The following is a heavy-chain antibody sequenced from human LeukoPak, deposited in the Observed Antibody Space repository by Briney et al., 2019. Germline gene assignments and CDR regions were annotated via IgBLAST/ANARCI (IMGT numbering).Heavy chain of an antibody. J-gene: IGHJ4*02. CDR3: AKVEQRFPYFDY. CDR2: ISGSGGST. V-gene: IGHV3-23*01. Sequence: PGGSLRLSCAAPGFTFSSYAMSWVRQAPGKGLEWVSAISGSGGSTYYADSVKGRFTISRDNSKNTLYLQMNSLRAEDTAVYYCAKVEQRFPYFDYWGQGTLVTVSS. CDR1: GFTFSSYA. D-gene: IGHD1/OR15-1a*01.